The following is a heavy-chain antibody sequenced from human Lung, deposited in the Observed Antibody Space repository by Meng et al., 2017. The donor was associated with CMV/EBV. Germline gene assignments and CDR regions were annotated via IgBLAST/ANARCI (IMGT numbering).Heavy chain of an antibody. Sequence: FSAFYWTWIRQTPGKGLEWIGEVKQSGRTNYNPSLKSRVTITVDTSKKQFSRRLTSVTAADTATYYWAGRSATSLGGGIYYYGMDVXGQGXTVTVSS. D-gene: IGHD3-16*01. CDR2: VKQSGRT. V-gene: IGHV4-34*01. CDR1: FSAFY. J-gene: IGHJ6*02. CDR3: AGRSATSLGGGIYYYGMDV.